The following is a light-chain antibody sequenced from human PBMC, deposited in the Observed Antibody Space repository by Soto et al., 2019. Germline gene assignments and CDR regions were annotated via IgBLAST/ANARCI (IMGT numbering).Light chain of an antibody. CDR1: QNIIFY. CDR3: QQSYTTPVYS. Sequence: DIQMTQSPSSLSASVGDRVTITCRASQNIIFYLNWYQQKIGKPPKLLISAASNLQSGVPSRFSGSGSGTDFTLTISNLQPEEFATYFCQQSYTTPVYSFGQGTKLEIK. V-gene: IGKV1-39*01. J-gene: IGKJ2*01. CDR2: AAS.